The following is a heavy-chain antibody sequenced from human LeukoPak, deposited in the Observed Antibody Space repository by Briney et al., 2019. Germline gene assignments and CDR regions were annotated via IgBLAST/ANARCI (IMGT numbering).Heavy chain of an antibody. Sequence: GGSLRLSCAASGFTFSSYQMNWVRQAPGKGRESVSYISTSGSPIYYGKSVKGRFTISRDNAKSSLYLQMNSLRAEDTALYYCAGRGFYDTSGYLFDHWGQGTLVTVSS. D-gene: IGHD3-22*01. J-gene: IGHJ4*02. CDR3: AGRGFYDTSGYLFDH. V-gene: IGHV3-48*03. CDR1: GFTFSSYQ. CDR2: ISTSGSPI.